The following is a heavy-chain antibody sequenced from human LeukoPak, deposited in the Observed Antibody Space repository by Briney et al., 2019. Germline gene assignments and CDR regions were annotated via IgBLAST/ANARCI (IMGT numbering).Heavy chain of an antibody. CDR3: AKDPDSSTSGY. V-gene: IGHV3-23*01. Sequence: GGPLRLSCAASGFTFSSYAMSWVRQAPGKGLEWVSAISGSGGSTYYADSVKGRFTISRDNSKNTLYLQMNSLRAEDTAVYYCAKDPDSSTSGYWGQGTLVTVSS. CDR1: GFTFSSYA. D-gene: IGHD6-13*01. CDR2: ISGSGGST. J-gene: IGHJ4*02.